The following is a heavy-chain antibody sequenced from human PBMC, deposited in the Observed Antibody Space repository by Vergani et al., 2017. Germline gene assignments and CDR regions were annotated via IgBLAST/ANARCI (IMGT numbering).Heavy chain of an antibody. V-gene: IGHV4-39*01. CDR2: IYYSGTT. J-gene: IGHJ4*02. Sequence: QLQLQESGPGLVKPSETLSLTCTVSGGSISSGSYYWGWVRQPPGKGLEWIGTIYYSGTTHYKPSLKSRVTISVDTPKNQLSLKLSSVTAADTAVYYCWCGSGEDFDYWGQGTLVTVSS. D-gene: IGHD3-10*01. CDR1: GGSISSGSYY. CDR3: WCGSGEDFDY.